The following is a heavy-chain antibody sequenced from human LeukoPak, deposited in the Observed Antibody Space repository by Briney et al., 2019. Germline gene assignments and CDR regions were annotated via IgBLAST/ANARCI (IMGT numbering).Heavy chain of an antibody. CDR1: GGSFSGYY. CDR2: INHSGST. J-gene: IGHJ5*02. V-gene: IGHV4-34*01. D-gene: IGHD6-13*01. Sequence: SETLSLTCAVYGGSFSGYYWSWLRQPPGKGLEWIGEINHSGSTNYNPSLKSRVTISVDTSKNQFSLKLRSVTAADTAVYYCARKEGGQLVNTRRWFDPWGQGTLVTVSS. CDR3: ARKEGGQLVNTRRWFDP.